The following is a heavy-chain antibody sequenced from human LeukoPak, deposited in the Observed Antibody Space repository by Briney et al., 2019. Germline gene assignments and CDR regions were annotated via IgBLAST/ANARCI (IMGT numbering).Heavy chain of an antibody. D-gene: IGHD3-3*01. J-gene: IGHJ3*01. V-gene: IGHV3-30-3*01. CDR1: GFTFSDYA. Sequence: GGSLRLSCAASGFTFSDYAMNSVRQAPGKGLEWVAVLSYGGTNKYYADSVKGRFTISRDNSKNTMFLQMNSLRAEDTAVYPRARDRSGYANDAFDFWGQGTMVTVSS. CDR2: LSYGGTNK. CDR3: ARDRSGYANDAFDF.